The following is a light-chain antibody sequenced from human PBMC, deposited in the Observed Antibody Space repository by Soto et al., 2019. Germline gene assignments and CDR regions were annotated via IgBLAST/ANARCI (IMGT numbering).Light chain of an antibody. J-gene: IGKJ1*01. Sequence: EIVLTQSPGTLSLSPGERDTLSSRASQSVSSTYLAWYQQNRGQAPRLLIYGASSRAPGIPDRFSGSGSGTDFTLTISRLEPEDFAVYYCQQYGSSRWTFGQGTKVDIK. CDR2: GAS. CDR1: QSVSSTY. V-gene: IGKV3-20*01. CDR3: QQYGSSRWT.